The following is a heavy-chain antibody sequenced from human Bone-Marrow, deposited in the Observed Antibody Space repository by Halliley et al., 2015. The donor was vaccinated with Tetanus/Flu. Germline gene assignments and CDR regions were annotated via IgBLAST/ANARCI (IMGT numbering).Heavy chain of an antibody. CDR3: AKGTLQTCSSVRCYYFDY. V-gene: IGHV3-23*01. J-gene: IGHJ4*02. CDR2: GAGEAT. Sequence: GAGEATYYADSVRGRFTISRDNSKNTLHVQLNSLRADDTALYYCAKGTLQTCSSVRCYYFDYWGRGTLVTVSS. D-gene: IGHD2-15*01.